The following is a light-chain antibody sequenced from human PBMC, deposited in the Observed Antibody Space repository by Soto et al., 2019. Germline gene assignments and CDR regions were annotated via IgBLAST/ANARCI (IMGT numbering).Light chain of an antibody. J-gene: IGKJ1*01. CDR2: GAS. Sequence: EIVLTQSPGTLSLSPGERAVLSCRASQSVASSSLAWYQQKPGQAPRLLIFGASNRATGITARFSASGSGTDLTLAITRLEPEDFAVYYCHQYDTSWTFGQGTKVEIK. CDR3: HQYDTSWT. V-gene: IGKV3-20*01. CDR1: QSVASSS.